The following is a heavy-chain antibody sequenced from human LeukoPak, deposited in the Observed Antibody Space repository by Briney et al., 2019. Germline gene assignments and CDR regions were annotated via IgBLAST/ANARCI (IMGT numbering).Heavy chain of an antibody. CDR3: AAPNYGDNPP. V-gene: IGHV3-15*01. Sequence: PGGSLRLSCGASGFTFSSYAMSWVRQAPGKGLEWVGRIRSQTAGGATDYAAPVKGRFTISRDDSTNTLYLQMNSLKIEDTAVYYCAAPNYGDNPPWGQGTLVTVSS. D-gene: IGHD4-23*01. J-gene: IGHJ5*02. CDR2: IRSQTAGGAT. CDR1: GFTFSSYA.